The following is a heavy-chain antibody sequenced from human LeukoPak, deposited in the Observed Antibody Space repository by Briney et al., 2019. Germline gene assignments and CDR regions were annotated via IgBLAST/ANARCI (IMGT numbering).Heavy chain of an antibody. CDR2: IYYSGST. D-gene: IGHD3-3*01. CDR1: GGSISSSSYY. CDR3: ARQPYYDFWSGYYGLDV. V-gene: IGHV4-39*01. J-gene: IGHJ6*02. Sequence: SETLSLTCTVSGGSISSSSYYWCWIRQPPGKGLEWIGSIYYSGSTYYNPSLKSRVTISVDTSKNQFSLKLSSVTAADTAVYYCARQPYYDFWSGYYGLDVWGQGTTVTVSS.